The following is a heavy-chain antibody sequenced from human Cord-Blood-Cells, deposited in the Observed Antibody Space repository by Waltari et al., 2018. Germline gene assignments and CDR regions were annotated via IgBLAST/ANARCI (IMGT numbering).Heavy chain of an antibody. D-gene: IGHD3-3*01. CDR2: INHSGST. Sequence: QVQLQQWGAGLLKPSATLSLTCAVYGGSFSGYYWSRIRQHPGKGLEWIGEINHSGSTNSNPALKSRVTISVDTAKNQFSLKLSSVTAADTAVYYCARERRTIFGVVITQSVDYWGQGTLVTVSS. CDR1: GGSFSGYY. J-gene: IGHJ4*02. CDR3: ARERRTIFGVVITQSVDY. V-gene: IGHV4-34*01.